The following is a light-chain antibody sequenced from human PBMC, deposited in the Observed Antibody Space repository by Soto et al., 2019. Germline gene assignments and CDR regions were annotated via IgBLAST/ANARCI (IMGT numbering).Light chain of an antibody. CDR3: QQYNSSPR. CDR2: KAS. V-gene: IGKV1-5*03. Sequence: DIQMTQSPSTLSASVGDRVTITCRASQSISSWLAWYQQKPGKAPKLLIYKASNLESGVPSRFSGSGSGTEFTLTISSLQPDDFATYYCQQYNSSPRFGQGTKVEIK. J-gene: IGKJ1*01. CDR1: QSISSW.